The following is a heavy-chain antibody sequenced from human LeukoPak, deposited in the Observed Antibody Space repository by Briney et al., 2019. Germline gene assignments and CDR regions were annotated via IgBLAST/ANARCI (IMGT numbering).Heavy chain of an antibody. CDR2: IYYSGST. V-gene: IGHV4-59*01. Sequence: PSETLSLTCTVSGGSISSYYWSRIRQPPGKGLEWIGYIYYSGSTNYNPSLKSRVTISVDTSKNQFSLKLSSVTAADTAVYYCARDTGGNSPYYFDYWGQGTLVTVSS. D-gene: IGHD4-23*01. J-gene: IGHJ4*02. CDR3: ARDTGGNSPYYFDY. CDR1: GGSISSYY.